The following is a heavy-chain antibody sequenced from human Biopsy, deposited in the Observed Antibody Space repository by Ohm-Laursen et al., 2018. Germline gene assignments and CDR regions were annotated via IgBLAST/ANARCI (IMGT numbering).Heavy chain of an antibody. CDR3: AATSTLYYYYYAMDV. V-gene: IGHV1-58*01. J-gene: IGHJ6*02. Sequence: SVKVSCNASGFTFSSSAVQWVRQARGQRLEWIGWIVVGSGHTNYAQKFQERVTITRDMPTSTAYMELTSLRSEDTAVYYCAATSTLYYYYYAMDVWDQGTTITVSS. CDR2: IVVGSGHT. CDR1: GFTFSSSA.